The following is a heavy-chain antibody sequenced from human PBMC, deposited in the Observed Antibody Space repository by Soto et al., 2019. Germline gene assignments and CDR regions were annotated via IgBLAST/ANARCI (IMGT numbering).Heavy chain of an antibody. CDR2: ISGSGATT. V-gene: IGHV3-23*01. Sequence: PGGSLRLCCAASGFAFSAYAMTWVRQAPGKGLEWVSGISGSGATTDYADSVKGRFSISRDNSKNALYLQMGSLRADDTAVYFCAKDRTLYSATPVRFAYWGQGTLVTVSS. D-gene: IGHD3-16*01. J-gene: IGHJ4*02. CDR1: GFAFSAYA. CDR3: AKDRTLYSATPVRFAY.